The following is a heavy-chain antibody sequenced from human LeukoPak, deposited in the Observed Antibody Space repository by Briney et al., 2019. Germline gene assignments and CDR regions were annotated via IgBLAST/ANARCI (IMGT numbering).Heavy chain of an antibody. CDR3: ARQRTMIAVVITTFWFDP. Sequence: SETLSLTCTVSGGSISSSSYYWGWFRQPPGKGLEWIGSIYYSGSTYYNPSLKSRVTISVDTSKNQFSLKLSSVTAADTAVYYCARQRTMIAVVITTFWFDPWGQGTLVTVSS. D-gene: IGHD3-22*01. V-gene: IGHV4-39*01. J-gene: IGHJ5*02. CDR2: IYYSGST. CDR1: GGSISSSSYY.